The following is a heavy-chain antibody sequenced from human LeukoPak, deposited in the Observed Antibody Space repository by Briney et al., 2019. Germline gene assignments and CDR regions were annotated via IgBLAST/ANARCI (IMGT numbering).Heavy chain of an antibody. CDR2: INHSGST. V-gene: IGHV4-39*07. D-gene: IGHD3-9*01. J-gene: IGHJ4*02. CDR3: ARVGSWKSYYHISSPDY. Sequence: PSETLSLTCTVSGGSISSSYKYWGWVRQPPGKGLEWIGEINHSGSTNYNPSLKSRVTISVDTSKNQFSLKLSSVTAADTAVYYCARVGSWKSYYHISSPDYWGQGTLVTVSS. CDR1: GGSISSSYKY.